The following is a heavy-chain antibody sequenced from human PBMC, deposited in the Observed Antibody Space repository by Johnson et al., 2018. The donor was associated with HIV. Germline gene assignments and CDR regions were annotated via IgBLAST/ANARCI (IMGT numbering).Heavy chain of an antibody. J-gene: IGHJ3*02. CDR1: GFTFSRYS. V-gene: IGHV3-30-3*01. CDR3: ARGGWLGYCSSTSCSKDAFDI. Sequence: QVQLVESGGGVVQPGRSLRLSCAASGFTFSRYSMHWVRQAPGKGLEWMAIISYDGSNKYYADSVKGRFPISRNNSKNTLFLQMNSLRDEDTAVYYCARGGWLGYCSSTSCSKDAFDIWGQGTMVTVSS. CDR2: ISYDGSNK. D-gene: IGHD2-2*01.